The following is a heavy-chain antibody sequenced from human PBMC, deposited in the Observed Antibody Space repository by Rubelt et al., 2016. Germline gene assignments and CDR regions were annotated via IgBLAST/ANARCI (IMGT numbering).Heavy chain of an antibody. Sequence: VESGGGVVQPGRSLRLSCAASGFTFSSYSMNWVRQAPGKGLEWVSSISSSSRYIYYADSLKGRFTISRDNAKNTLYLQMNSLRAEDTAVYYCARGYCSSTSCFLGVNWFDPWGQGTLVTVSS. D-gene: IGHD2-2*01. CDR2: ISSSSRYI. V-gene: IGHV3-21*01. J-gene: IGHJ5*02. CDR3: ARGYCSSTSCFLGVNWFDP. CDR1: GFTFSSYS.